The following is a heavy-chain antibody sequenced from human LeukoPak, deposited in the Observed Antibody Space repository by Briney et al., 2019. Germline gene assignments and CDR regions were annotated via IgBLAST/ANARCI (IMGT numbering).Heavy chain of an antibody. CDR2: ISYDGSNK. J-gene: IGHJ5*02. V-gene: IGHV3-30*18. D-gene: IGHD1-26*01. Sequence: GGSLRLSCAASGVSFCSYVMHRGREAPGKGLERVTVISYDGSNKYYADSVKGRFTISRDNSKNTLYLQMNSLRAEDTAVYYCANFQTVGVKPFEHWGQGTLVTVSS. CDR3: ANFQTVGVKPFEH. CDR1: GVSFCSYV.